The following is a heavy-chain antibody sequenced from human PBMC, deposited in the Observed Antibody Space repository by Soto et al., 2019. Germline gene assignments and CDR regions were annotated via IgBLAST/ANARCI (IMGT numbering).Heavy chain of an antibody. CDR1: GFTFSAYS. V-gene: IGHV3-21*01. Sequence: ELQLVESGGGLITPGGSLRLSCAASGFTFSAYSLNWVRQAPGKGLEWVSSIGSDSTYIYYADSVKGRFTISRDNAKDSLYLQMNSLRAEDTAVYYCTRKLSGTNPLDYWGQGTLVTVSS. J-gene: IGHJ4*02. D-gene: IGHD1-7*01. CDR2: IGSDSTYI. CDR3: TRKLSGTNPLDY.